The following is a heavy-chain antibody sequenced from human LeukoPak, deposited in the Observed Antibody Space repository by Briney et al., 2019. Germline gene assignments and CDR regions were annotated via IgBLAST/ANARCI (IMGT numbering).Heavy chain of an antibody. V-gene: IGHV1-18*01. Sequence: ASVKVSCKASGYTFTSYGISWVRQAPGQGLEWMGWISAYNGNTNYAQNLQGRVTLDTDTSTSTAYMELRSLRSDNTAVYYCARDFGYYDSSGYYWGQGTLVTVSS. CDR3: ARDFGYYDSSGYY. CDR2: ISAYNGNT. D-gene: IGHD3-22*01. CDR1: GYTFTSYG. J-gene: IGHJ4*02.